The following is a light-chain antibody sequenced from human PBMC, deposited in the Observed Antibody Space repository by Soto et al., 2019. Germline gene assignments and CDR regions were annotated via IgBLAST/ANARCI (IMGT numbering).Light chain of an antibody. V-gene: IGKV1-5*03. Sequence: DIQITQSPSTLSASVGDRVTITCRASQSISSWLAWYQQKPGKAPKLLIYKASSLESGVPSRFSGSGSGTEFTLTISSLQPDDFATYYCQQYNSYSRTFCQGTKVEIK. CDR1: QSISSW. CDR3: QQYNSYSRT. CDR2: KAS. J-gene: IGKJ1*01.